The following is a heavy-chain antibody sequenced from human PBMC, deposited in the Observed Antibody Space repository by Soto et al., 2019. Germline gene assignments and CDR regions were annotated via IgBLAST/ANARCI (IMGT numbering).Heavy chain of an antibody. V-gene: IGHV3-30-3*01. Sequence: QVQLVESGGGVVQPGRSLRLSCAASGFTFSSYAMQWVRQAPGKGLEWVAVISYDGSTKCHADSVKGRFTISRDNSKNTLYLQMNSLRAEDTAVYYCARDPLWGTAMVLWYFDLWGRGTLVTVSS. J-gene: IGHJ2*01. CDR1: GFTFSSYA. CDR3: ARDPLWGTAMVLWYFDL. CDR2: ISYDGSTK. D-gene: IGHD5-18*01.